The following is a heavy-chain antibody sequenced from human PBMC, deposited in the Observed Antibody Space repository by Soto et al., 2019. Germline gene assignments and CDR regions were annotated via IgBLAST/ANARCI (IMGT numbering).Heavy chain of an antibody. D-gene: IGHD3-10*01. CDR1: GGSISSGDYY. Sequence: PSETLSLTCTVSGGSISSGDYYWSWIRQPPGKGLEWIGYIYYSGSTYYNPSLKSRVTISVDTSKNRFSLKLSSVTAADTAVYYCARAGVADYGSGSYYGPWFDPWGQGTLVTVSS. V-gene: IGHV4-30-4*01. J-gene: IGHJ5*02. CDR2: IYYSGST. CDR3: ARAGVADYGSGSYYGPWFDP.